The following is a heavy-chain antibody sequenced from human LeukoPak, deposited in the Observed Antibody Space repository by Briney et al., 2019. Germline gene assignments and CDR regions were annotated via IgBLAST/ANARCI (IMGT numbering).Heavy chain of an antibody. Sequence: GGSLRLSCAASEFTFSNFPMRWVREAPGKGLEWVSTFSGSGDNTYYADSVKGRFTISRDNSKNTLSLHMNTLRAEDTAVYYCAKDLLQTFFFDSSGYYSDAFGMWGQGTMVTVSP. CDR1: EFTFSNFP. V-gene: IGHV3-23*01. CDR2: FSGSGDNT. CDR3: AKDLLQTFFFDSSGYYSDAFGM. D-gene: IGHD3-22*01. J-gene: IGHJ3*02.